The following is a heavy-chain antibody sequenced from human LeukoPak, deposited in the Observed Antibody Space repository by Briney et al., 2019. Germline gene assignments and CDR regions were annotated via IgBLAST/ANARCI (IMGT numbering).Heavy chain of an antibody. Sequence: GGSLRLSCAASGFTFSSYAMSWVRQAPGKGLEWVSAISGSGGGTYYADSVRGRFTISRDNSKNTLYLQMNSLRAEDTAVYYCAKTPYAQQPYYFDYWGQGTLVTVSS. CDR2: ISGSGGGT. CDR3: AKTPYAQQPYYFDY. V-gene: IGHV3-23*01. CDR1: GFTFSSYA. D-gene: IGHD1/OR15-1a*01. J-gene: IGHJ4*02.